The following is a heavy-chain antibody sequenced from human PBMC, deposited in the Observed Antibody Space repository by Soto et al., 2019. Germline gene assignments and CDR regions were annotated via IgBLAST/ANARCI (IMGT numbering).Heavy chain of an antibody. D-gene: IGHD4-4*01. J-gene: IGHJ6*02. V-gene: IGHV3-23*01. Sequence: LRLSCAASGFTFSSYAMSWVRQAPGKGLEWVSIISGRGGSTYYADSVKGRVTISRDNSKNTLYLQMNSLRAEDTAVYYCAKDISNYGTKRGMDVWGQGTTVTV. CDR1: GFTFSSYA. CDR2: ISGRGGST. CDR3: AKDISNYGTKRGMDV.